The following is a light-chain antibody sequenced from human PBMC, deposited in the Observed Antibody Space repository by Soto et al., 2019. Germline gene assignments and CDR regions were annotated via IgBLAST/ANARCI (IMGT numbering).Light chain of an antibody. J-gene: IGKJ5*01. CDR1: EDVSRY. CDR3: PLFKNYPIT. CDR2: AAS. Sequence: DSQLTKSPSSLSASVGDRVTFTCPASEDVSRYIVWHQQKPGAAPKPLLYAASALHSGVPSRFSGSGSETDSSLPISHLHPTDLAVYFCPLFKNYPITFGPATRLEI. V-gene: IGKV1-9*01.